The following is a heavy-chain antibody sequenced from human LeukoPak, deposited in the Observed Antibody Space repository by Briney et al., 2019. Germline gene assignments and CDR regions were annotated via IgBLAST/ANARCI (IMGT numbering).Heavy chain of an antibody. V-gene: IGHV4-39*07. D-gene: IGHD3-22*01. CDR3: AGPTSSGYPLDFQH. CDR2: NYYSGST. Sequence: SETLSLTCTVSGGSISSSSYYWGWIRQPPGKGLEWIGSNYYSGSTYYNPSLKSRVTISVDTSKNQFSLKLSSVTAADTAVYYCAGPTSSGYPLDFQHWGQGTLVTVSS. CDR1: GGSISSSSYY. J-gene: IGHJ1*01.